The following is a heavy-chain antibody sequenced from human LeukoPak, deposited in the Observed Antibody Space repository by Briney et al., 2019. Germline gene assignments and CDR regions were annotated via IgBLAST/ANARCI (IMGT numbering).Heavy chain of an antibody. CDR2: IYPSDSDT. V-gene: IGHV5-51*01. Sequence: GESLKISCKGSGYSFTSYWIGWVRQLPGKGLEWMGIIYPSDSDTRYSPSFQGQVTISADKSISTACLQWSSLKASDTAMYYCARLGAQGLGAFDIWGQGTMVTVSS. CDR3: ARLGAQGLGAFDI. CDR1: GYSFTSYW. J-gene: IGHJ3*02. D-gene: IGHD1-26*01.